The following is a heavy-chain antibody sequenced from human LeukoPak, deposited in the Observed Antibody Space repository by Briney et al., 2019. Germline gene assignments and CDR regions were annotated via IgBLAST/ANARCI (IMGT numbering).Heavy chain of an antibody. D-gene: IGHD2-21*02. J-gene: IGHJ2*01. Sequence: GASVKVSCKASGGTFSSYAISWVRQAPGQGLEWMGGIIPIFGTANYAQKFQGRVTITADKSTSTAYMELSSLRSEDTAVYYCARDRARVEVTAKGGGWYFDLWGRGTLVTVSS. CDR3: ARDRARVEVTAKGGGWYFDL. CDR2: IIPIFGTA. V-gene: IGHV1-69*06. CDR1: GGTFSSYA.